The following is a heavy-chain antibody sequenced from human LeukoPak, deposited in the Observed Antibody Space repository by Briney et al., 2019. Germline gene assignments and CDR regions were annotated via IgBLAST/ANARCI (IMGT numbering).Heavy chain of an antibody. CDR3: ARDTRSAVGD. J-gene: IGHJ4*02. CDR1: GGSISSYY. V-gene: IGHV4-59*01. D-gene: IGHD3-10*01. Sequence: PSETLTFTCTVSGGSISSYYWSWIRQPPGKGLERIGYFYYSGGTNNQPALKSGVTISVDTSKNQFALTQSSVTAADAAVYYCARDTRSAVGDWGQGTLVTVSS. CDR2: FYYSGGT.